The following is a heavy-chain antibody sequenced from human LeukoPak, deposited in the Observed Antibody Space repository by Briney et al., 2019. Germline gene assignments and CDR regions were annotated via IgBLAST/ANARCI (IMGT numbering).Heavy chain of an antibody. Sequence: ASVKVSCRASGYTFTSSGTSWVRQAAGQGLEWMGWISPYNGNTNYAQKLQDRVTMTTDTSTSTAYMELRSLRSDDTAVYYCARDRDYYDSSGYWGQGTLVTVSS. CDR1: GYTFTSSG. CDR2: ISPYNGNT. D-gene: IGHD3-22*01. J-gene: IGHJ4*02. CDR3: ARDRDYYDSSGY. V-gene: IGHV1-18*01.